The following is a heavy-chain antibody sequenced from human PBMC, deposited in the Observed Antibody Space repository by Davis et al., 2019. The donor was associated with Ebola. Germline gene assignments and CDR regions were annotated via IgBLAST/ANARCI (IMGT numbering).Heavy chain of an antibody. D-gene: IGHD3-22*01. CDR2: VHHTGIT. V-gene: IGHV4-30-4*01. J-gene: IGHJ5*02. CDR1: GASISTGDYY. CDR3: ARDSFYTDNSGYAVAYNWFDP. Sequence: PSETLSLTCSVSGASISTGDYYWSWIRQSPGTGLEWLGYVHHTGITYYNPSLKSRLSISVDTSNNHFSLSLTSVTAADTAVYFCARDSFYTDNSGYAVAYNWFDPWGQGTQVTVSS.